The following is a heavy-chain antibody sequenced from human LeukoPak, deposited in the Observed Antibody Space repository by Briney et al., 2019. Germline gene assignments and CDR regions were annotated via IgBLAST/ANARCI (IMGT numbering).Heavy chain of an antibody. CDR2: IIPIFGTA. V-gene: IGHV1-69*06. CDR1: GGTFSSYA. D-gene: IGHD3-9*01. Sequence: ASVKVSCKASGGTFSSYAISWVRQASGQGLEWMGGIIPIFGTANYAQKFQGRVTITADKSTSTAYMELSSLRSEDTAVYYCARPRGASLRYFDWFSFDYWGQGTLVTVSS. J-gene: IGHJ4*02. CDR3: ARPRGASLRYFDWFSFDY.